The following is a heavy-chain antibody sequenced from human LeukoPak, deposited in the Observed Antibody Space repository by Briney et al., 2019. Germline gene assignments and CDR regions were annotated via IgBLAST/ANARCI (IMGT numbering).Heavy chain of an antibody. CDR3: ARLWSSSPEDTNFDY. D-gene: IGHD2-2*01. V-gene: IGHV4-39*01. J-gene: IGHJ4*02. CDR2: IYYSGST. CDR1: GGSISSSSYY. Sequence: PSETLSLTCTVSGGSISSSSYYWGWIRQPPGKGLEWIGSIYYSGSTYYNPSLKSRVTISVDTSKNQFSLKLSSVTAADTAVYYCARLWSSSPEDTNFDYWGQGTLVTVSS.